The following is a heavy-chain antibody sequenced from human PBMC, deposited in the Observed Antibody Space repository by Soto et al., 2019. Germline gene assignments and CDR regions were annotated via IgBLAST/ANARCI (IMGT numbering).Heavy chain of an antibody. J-gene: IGHJ4*02. CDR2: ISHLEST. V-gene: IGHV4-30-2*06. D-gene: IGHD5-12*01. CDR1: GASISYGGFS. Sequence: SETLSLTCTVSGASISYGGFSWSWIRQSPGKGLEWIGYISHLESTYFHPSFKSRLTMSIDRTRNQFSLKLSSVTAADMAVYYCARGGGYDSFDYWGQGGLVTVSS. CDR3: ARGGGYDSFDY.